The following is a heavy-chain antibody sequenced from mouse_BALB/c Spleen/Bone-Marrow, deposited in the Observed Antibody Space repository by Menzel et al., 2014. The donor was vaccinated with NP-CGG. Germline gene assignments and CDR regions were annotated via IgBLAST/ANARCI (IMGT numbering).Heavy chain of an antibody. CDR1: GYTFTSYY. CDR3: ARGGGMDY. V-gene: IGHV1S56*01. J-gene: IGHJ4*01. CDR2: IYPGDGST. Sequence: VQGVESGPELVKPGASVKMSCKASGYTFTSYYIHWVKQRPGQGLEWIGWIYPGDGSTKHNEKFKGKTTLTADKSSSTAYMLLSSLTSEDSAIYFCARGGGMDYWGQGTSVTVSS.